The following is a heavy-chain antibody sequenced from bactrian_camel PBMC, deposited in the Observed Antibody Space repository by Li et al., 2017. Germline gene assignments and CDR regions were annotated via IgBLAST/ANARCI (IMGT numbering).Heavy chain of an antibody. V-gene: IGHV3S35*01. CDR3: VRDGATSAGLWFDY. CDR2: INKQGGKT. CDR1: GFTFRTYT. D-gene: IGHD1*01. J-gene: IGHJ4*01. Sequence: VQLVESGGGLVQPGGSLRLSCAASGFTFRTYTMTWVRQVPGKGLEWVSLINKQGGKTYYGDSVKGRFTISRDNGKNTVYLQLNSLKPEDTAVYYCVRDGATSAGLWFDYWGQGTQVTVS.